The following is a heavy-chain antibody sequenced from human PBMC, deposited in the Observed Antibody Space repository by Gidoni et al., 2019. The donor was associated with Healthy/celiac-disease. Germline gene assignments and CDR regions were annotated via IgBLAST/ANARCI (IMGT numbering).Heavy chain of an antibody. CDR3: AKAKGYYNWFDP. CDR1: DSTFHDYA. CDR2: ISWNSGSI. Sequence: EVQLVESGGGLVQPGSSLRLSCSASDSTFHDYAMPWVLQAPGKGLEWVSGISWNSGSIGYADAGKDRFTISRDNAKNSLYLQMNSLRAEDTALYYCAKAKGYYNWFDPWGQGTLVTVSS. V-gene: IGHV3-9*01. D-gene: IGHD1-1*01. J-gene: IGHJ5*02.